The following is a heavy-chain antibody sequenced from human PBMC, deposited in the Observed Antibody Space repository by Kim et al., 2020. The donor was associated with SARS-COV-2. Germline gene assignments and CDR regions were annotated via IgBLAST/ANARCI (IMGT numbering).Heavy chain of an antibody. Sequence: SETLSLTCTVSGGSISSSSYYWGWIRQPPGKGLEWIGSIYYSGSTYYNPSLKSRVTISVDTSKNQFSLKLSSVTAADTAVYYCAGDYDILTGYMYYFDYWGQGTLVTVSS. J-gene: IGHJ4*02. CDR3: AGDYDILTGYMYYFDY. V-gene: IGHV4-39*01. CDR2: IYYSGST. CDR1: GGSISSSSYY. D-gene: IGHD3-9*01.